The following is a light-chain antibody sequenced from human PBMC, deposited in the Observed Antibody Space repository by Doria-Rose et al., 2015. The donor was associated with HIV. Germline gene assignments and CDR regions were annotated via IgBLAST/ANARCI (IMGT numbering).Light chain of an antibody. CDR1: KLGEKY. CDR3: QTWDTSTAGVV. Sequence: PGQTARITCSGDKLGEKYACWYQQRPGQSPVLVIYRDIKRPSGITERFSGSNSGNTATLTTSGTQAMDEADYYCQTWDTSTAGVVFGGETKLTVL. V-gene: IGLV3-1*01. J-gene: IGLJ2*01. CDR2: RDI.